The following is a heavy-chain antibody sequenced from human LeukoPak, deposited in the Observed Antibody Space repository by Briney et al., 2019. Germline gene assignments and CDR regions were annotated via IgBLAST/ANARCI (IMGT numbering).Heavy chain of an antibody. CDR1: GGSFSGYY. Sequence: SETLSLTCAVYGGSFSGYYCSWIRQPPGKGLEWIGEINHSGSTNYNPSLKSRVTISVDTSKNQFSLKLSSVTAADTAVYYCARYMVTFGGVIVADWGQGTLVTVSS. J-gene: IGHJ4*02. V-gene: IGHV4-34*01. CDR2: INHSGST. CDR3: ARYMVTFGGVIVAD. D-gene: IGHD3-16*02.